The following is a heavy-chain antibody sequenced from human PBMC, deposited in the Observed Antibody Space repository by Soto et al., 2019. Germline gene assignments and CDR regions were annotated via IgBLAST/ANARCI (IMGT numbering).Heavy chain of an antibody. J-gene: IGHJ5*02. Sequence: SETLSLTCSVSGGSISSGYWTWIRHPPGKRLEWIGYIYLGGSINYNPSLKSRVIISVDTAKNQFSLSLSSVSAADTAVYYCTGAYYDIVGYILGHWGQGTSVTVSS. V-gene: IGHV4-59*01. D-gene: IGHD3-22*01. CDR2: IYLGGSI. CDR3: TGAYYDIVGYILGH. CDR1: GGSISSGY.